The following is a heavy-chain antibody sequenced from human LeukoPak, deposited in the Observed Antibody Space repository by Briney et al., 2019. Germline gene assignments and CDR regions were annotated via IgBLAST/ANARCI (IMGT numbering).Heavy chain of an antibody. CDR3: VDFGVVYYYYGMDV. CDR2: IKKDGNEK. Sequence: PGGSMRLSCAASGFTFDSYWMDWVRQAPGKGLEWVATIKKDGNEKYYVDSVKGRFTISRDNAKKSLYLQMTSLRAEDTAVYYCVDFGVVYYYYGMDVWGQGTTVTVSS. V-gene: IGHV3-7*01. D-gene: IGHD3-3*01. CDR1: GFTFDSYW. J-gene: IGHJ6*02.